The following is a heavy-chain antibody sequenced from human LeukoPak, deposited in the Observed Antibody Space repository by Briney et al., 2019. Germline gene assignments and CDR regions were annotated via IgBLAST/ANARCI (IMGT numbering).Heavy chain of an antibody. V-gene: IGHV4-59*08. D-gene: IGHD3-10*01. CDR2: IYYSGST. Sequence: SETLSLTCTVSGGSISSYYWSWIRQPPGKGLEWIGYIYYSGSTNYNPSLKSRVTISVDTSKNQFSLKLSSVTAADTAVYYCASSRGRFYWYSDLWGRGTLVTVSS. CDR3: ASSRGRFYWYSDL. CDR1: GGSISSYY. J-gene: IGHJ2*01.